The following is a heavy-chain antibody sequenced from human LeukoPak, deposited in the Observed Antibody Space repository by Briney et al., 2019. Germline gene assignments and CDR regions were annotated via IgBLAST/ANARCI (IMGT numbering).Heavy chain of an antibody. Sequence: ASVEVSCKAPGGTLSDYSISWVRQAPGQGLEWMGRIIPILNQANYAQKFQGRATFTADKSTISAYMDLSSLRSEDTAVYYCVRSGYDYDWFDPWGQGTLVSVSS. D-gene: IGHD5-12*01. CDR2: IIPILNQA. V-gene: IGHV1-69*02. CDR3: VRSGYDYDWFDP. J-gene: IGHJ5*02. CDR1: GGTLSDYS.